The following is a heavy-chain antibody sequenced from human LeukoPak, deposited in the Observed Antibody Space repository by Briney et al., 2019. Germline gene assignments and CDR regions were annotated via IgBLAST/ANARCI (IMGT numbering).Heavy chain of an antibody. CDR3: ARVAWYGDYFDY. CDR1: GFTFSSYW. J-gene: IGHJ4*02. Sequence: PGGSLRLSCAAFGFTFSSYWLSWVRQAPGKGLELVANIKQDGSEKYYVDSEKGRFTISRDNDKNTLYLPMNSLRAEDTAVYYCARVAWYGDYFDYWGQGTLVTVSS. CDR2: IKQDGSEK. D-gene: IGHD3-10*01. V-gene: IGHV3-7*03.